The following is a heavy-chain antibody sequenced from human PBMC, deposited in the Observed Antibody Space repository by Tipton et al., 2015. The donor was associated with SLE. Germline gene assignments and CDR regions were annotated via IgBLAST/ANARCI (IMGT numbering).Heavy chain of an antibody. CDR1: GVSISSGSYY. D-gene: IGHD6-6*01. J-gene: IGHJ4*02. CDR2: VHPTGSP. CDR3: AREGSAARYDY. Sequence: TLSLTCTVSGVSISSGSYYWNWIRQTAGKGLEWIGRVHPTGSPFYNPSLESRVAISVDTSKNQFSLKLDSVTAADTAVYFCAREGSAARYDYWGQGTLVTVSS. V-gene: IGHV4-61*02.